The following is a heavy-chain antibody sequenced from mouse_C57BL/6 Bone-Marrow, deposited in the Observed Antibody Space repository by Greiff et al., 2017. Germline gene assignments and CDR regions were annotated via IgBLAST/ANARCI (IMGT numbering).Heavy chain of an antibody. CDR1: GYTFTDYY. Sequence: VQLQQSGPELVKPGASVKISCKASGYTFTDYYMNWVKQSHGKSLEWIGDINPNNGGTSYNQKFKGKATITADTSSNTAYLQLSSLTSEDTAVYYCASVLFYAMDYWGQGTSVTVSS. J-gene: IGHJ4*01. CDR2: INPNNGGT. CDR3: ASVLFYAMDY. V-gene: IGHV1-26*01.